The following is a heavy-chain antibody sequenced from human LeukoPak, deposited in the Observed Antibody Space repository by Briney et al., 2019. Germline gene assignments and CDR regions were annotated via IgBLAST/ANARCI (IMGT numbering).Heavy chain of an antibody. CDR1: GYTFTSYE. Sequence: ASVKVPCKASGYTFTSYENHWVRQATGQGLQWMGWINPNSGHTGYAQRFQGRVTMTRSTSISTAYMGLSSLRSDDTAVYYCARPMNQRLSDWFDPWGQGTLITVSS. CDR2: INPNSGHT. D-gene: IGHD2-2*01. J-gene: IGHJ5*01. V-gene: IGHV1-8*01. CDR3: ARPMNQRLSDWFDP.